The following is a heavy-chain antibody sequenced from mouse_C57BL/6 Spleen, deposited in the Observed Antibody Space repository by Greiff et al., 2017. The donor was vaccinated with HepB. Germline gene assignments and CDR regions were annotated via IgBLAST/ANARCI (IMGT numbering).Heavy chain of an antibody. CDR3: ARQLRLQGWFAY. CDR1: GYAFSSSW. Sequence: VQLQQSGPELVKPGASVKISCKASGYAFSSSWMNWVKQRPGKGLEWIGRIYPGDGDTNYNGKFKGKATLTADKSSSTAYMQLSSLTSEDSAVYFCARQLRLQGWFAYWGQGTLVTVSA. J-gene: IGHJ3*01. CDR2: IYPGDGDT. V-gene: IGHV1-82*01. D-gene: IGHD3-2*02.